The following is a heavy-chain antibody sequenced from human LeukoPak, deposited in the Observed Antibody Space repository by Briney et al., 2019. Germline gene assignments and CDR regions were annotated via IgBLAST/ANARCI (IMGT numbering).Heavy chain of an antibody. J-gene: IGHJ4*02. CDR2: INHSGST. Sequence: SETLSLTCAVYGGSFSGYYWSWIRQPPGKGLEWIGEINHSGSTNYNPSLKSRVSISVDSSKNQFSLKMSSATAADTAVYYCARGSDTAAGLYWGQGTLVTVSS. V-gene: IGHV4-34*01. CDR3: ARGSDTAAGLY. CDR1: GGSFSGYY. D-gene: IGHD6-13*01.